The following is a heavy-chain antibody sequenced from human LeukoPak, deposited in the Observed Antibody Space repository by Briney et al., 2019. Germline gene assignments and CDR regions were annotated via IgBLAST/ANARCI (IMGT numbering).Heavy chain of an antibody. Sequence: GGSLRLSCAASGFTFSSYAMSWVRQAPGKGLEWVSAISGSGGSTYYADSVKGRFTISRDNSKNTLYLQMNSLRAEDTAVYYCAREHELLWFGELLHYFDYWGQGTLVTVSS. D-gene: IGHD3-10*01. J-gene: IGHJ4*02. V-gene: IGHV3-23*01. CDR2: ISGSGGST. CDR3: AREHELLWFGELLHYFDY. CDR1: GFTFSSYA.